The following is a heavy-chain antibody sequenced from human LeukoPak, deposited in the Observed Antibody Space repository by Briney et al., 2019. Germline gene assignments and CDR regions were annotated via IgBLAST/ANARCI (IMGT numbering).Heavy chain of an antibody. CDR1: GGSISSSSYY. CDR3: AVYQELGAFDI. D-gene: IGHD3-10*01. CDR2: IYYSGST. Sequence: PSETLPLTCTVSGGSISSSSYYWGWIRQPPGKGLEWIGSIYYSGSTYYNPSLKSRVTISVDTSKNQFSLKLSSVTAADTAVYYCAVYQELGAFDIWGQGTMVTVSS. J-gene: IGHJ3*02. V-gene: IGHV4-39*01.